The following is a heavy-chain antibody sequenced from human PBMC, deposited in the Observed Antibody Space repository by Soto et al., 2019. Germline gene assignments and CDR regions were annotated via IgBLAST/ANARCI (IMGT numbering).Heavy chain of an antibody. CDR1: GYTFTSYG. Sequence: AAVKVSCKASGYTFTSYGISWVRQAPGQGLEWMGWISAYNGNTNYAQKLQGRVTMTTDTSTSTAYMELRSLRSDDTAVYYCARVGDYSGSHYYYYGMDVWGQGTTVTVFS. CDR2: ISAYNGNT. J-gene: IGHJ6*02. V-gene: IGHV1-18*01. CDR3: ARVGDYSGSHYYYYGMDV. D-gene: IGHD1-26*01.